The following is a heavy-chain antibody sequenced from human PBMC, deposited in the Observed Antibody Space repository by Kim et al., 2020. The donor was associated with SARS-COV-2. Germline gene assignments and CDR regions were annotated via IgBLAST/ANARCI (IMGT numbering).Heavy chain of an antibody. CDR3: ARVRYDFWSGYPNWFDP. Sequence: LKSRVTISVDTSKNQFSRKLSSVTAADTAVYYCARVRYDFWSGYPNWFDPWGQGTLVTVSS. D-gene: IGHD3-3*01. J-gene: IGHJ5*02. V-gene: IGHV4-34*01.